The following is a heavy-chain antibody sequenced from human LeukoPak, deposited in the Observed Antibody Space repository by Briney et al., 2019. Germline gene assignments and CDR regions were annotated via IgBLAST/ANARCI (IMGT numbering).Heavy chain of an antibody. CDR2: IYYSGST. CDR3: AREVVPAAKISWHASDI. V-gene: IGHV4-30-4*01. J-gene: IGHJ3*02. CDR1: GGSISSGDYY. Sequence: SQTLSLTCTVSGGSISSGDYYWSWIRQPPGKGLEWIGYIYYSGSTYYNPSLKSRVTISVDTSKNQFSLKLSSVTAADTAVYYCAREVVPAAKISWHASDIWGQGTMVTVSS. D-gene: IGHD2-2*01.